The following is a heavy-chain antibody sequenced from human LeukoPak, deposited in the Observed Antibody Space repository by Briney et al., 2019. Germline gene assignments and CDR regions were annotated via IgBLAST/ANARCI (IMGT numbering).Heavy chain of an antibody. CDR2: IYHNGNT. V-gene: IGHV4-30-2*01. D-gene: IGHD2-2*01. CDR1: GGSISSGGHS. Sequence: SETLSLTCAVSGGSISSGGHSWSWIRQPPGKGLEWIGYIYHNGNTYYSPSLKSRVTISVDRSKNQFSLKLSSVTAADTAVYYCARAGERYCSSTSCPDPGMDVWGQGTTVTVSS. CDR3: ARAGERYCSSTSCPDPGMDV. J-gene: IGHJ6*02.